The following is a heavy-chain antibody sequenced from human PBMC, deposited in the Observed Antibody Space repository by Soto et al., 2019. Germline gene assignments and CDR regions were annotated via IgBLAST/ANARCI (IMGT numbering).Heavy chain of an antibody. CDR2: ISYDGSNK. D-gene: IGHD2-2*01. V-gene: IGHV3-30-3*01. Sequence: QVQLVESGGGVVQPGRSLRLSCAASGFTFSSYAMHWVRQAPGKGLEWVAVISYDGSNKYYADSVKGRFTISRDNSKNTLYLQMKSLRAEDTAVYYCARDRYCSSTSCKEYQTSNWFNPWGQGALVTVSS. CDR1: GFTFSSYA. CDR3: ARDRYCSSTSCKEYQTSNWFNP. J-gene: IGHJ5*02.